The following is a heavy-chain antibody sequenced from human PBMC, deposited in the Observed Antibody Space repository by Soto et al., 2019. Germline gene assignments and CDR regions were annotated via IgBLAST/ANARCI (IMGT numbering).Heavy chain of an antibody. CDR2: IIPIFGTA. CDR1: GGTFSSYA. D-gene: IGHD4-17*01. J-gene: IGHJ5*02. Sequence: QVQLVQSGAEVKKPGSSVKVSCKASGGTFSSYAISWVRQAPGQGLEWMGGIIPIFGTANYAQKFQGRVTIPADNPTSTAYRELSSLRSEDTAVYYCARDPPTVPTKSNWFAPWGQGPRVTVSS. V-gene: IGHV1-69*06. CDR3: ARDPPTVPTKSNWFAP.